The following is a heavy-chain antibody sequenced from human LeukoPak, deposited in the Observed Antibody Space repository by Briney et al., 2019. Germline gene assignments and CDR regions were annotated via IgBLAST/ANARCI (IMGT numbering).Heavy chain of an antibody. Sequence: SETLSLTCTVSGGSISSSTYYWGWIRQPPGKGLEWIGSIYYSGSTYYNPSLKGRVTISVDTSKNQFSLKLRSVTAADTAVYYCTRTGGTIGYYYYHMDVWGKGTTVTVSS. D-gene: IGHD1-7*01. CDR3: TRTGGTIGYYYYHMDV. V-gene: IGHV4-39*01. CDR2: IYYSGST. J-gene: IGHJ6*03. CDR1: GGSISSSTYY.